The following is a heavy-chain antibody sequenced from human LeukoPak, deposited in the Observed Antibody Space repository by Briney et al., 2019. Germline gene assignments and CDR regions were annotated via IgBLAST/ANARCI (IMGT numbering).Heavy chain of an antibody. V-gene: IGHV3-30*04. CDR1: GFTFSSYA. CDR2: ISYDGSNK. CDR3: AKPVDSSSWYGKGFNY. D-gene: IGHD6-13*01. J-gene: IGHJ4*02. Sequence: PGGSLRLSCAASGFTFSSYAMHWVRQAPGKGLEWVAVISYDGSNKYYADSVKGRFTISRDNSKNTLYLQMNSLRAEDTAVYYCAKPVDSSSWYGKGFNYWGQGTLVTVSS.